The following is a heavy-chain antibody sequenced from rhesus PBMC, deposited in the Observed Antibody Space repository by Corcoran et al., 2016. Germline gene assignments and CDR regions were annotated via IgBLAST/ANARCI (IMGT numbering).Heavy chain of an antibody. Sequence: QLQLQESGPGLVKPSETLSVTCAVSGGSISSNSWSWIRQPPGKGLWGIGGIYGCGSRPNYKPTHKSRCTLAEETAKKQLSRKLSSVTAADTAVYYCARQWGIAAGVYWGQGVLVTVSS. D-gene: IGHD6-13*01. V-gene: IGHV4-169*01. J-gene: IGHJ4*01. CDR2: IYGCGSRP. CDR1: GGSISSNS. CDR3: ARQWGIAAGVY.